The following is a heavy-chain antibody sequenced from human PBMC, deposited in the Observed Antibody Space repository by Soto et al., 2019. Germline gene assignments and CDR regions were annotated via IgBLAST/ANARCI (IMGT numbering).Heavy chain of an antibody. Sequence: GSLRLSCAASVFTFSSYAMNWVRQTQEKGLEWVSSISSTSSYTHYSDSVKGRFTISRDNANNSLFLQMNSLRAEDTATYYCARDLALAGNYWGQGVLVTVSS. CDR2: ISSTSSYT. V-gene: IGHV3-21*01. CDR3: ARDLALAGNY. D-gene: IGHD6-19*01. J-gene: IGHJ4*02. CDR1: VFTFSSYA.